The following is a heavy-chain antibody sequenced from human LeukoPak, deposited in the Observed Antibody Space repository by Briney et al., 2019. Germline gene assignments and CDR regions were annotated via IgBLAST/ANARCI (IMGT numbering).Heavy chain of an antibody. CDR2: IYYSGRT. V-gene: IGHV4-39*01. D-gene: IGHD3-22*01. Sequence: SETLSLTCTVSGGSVSSGSYYWSWIRQPPGKGLEWIGNIYYSGRTYYNPSLKSRVTISVDTSKNQFSLKLSSVTATDTAVYYCARGVSMIVVVIHDWYFDLWGRGTLVTVSS. J-gene: IGHJ2*01. CDR1: GGSVSSGSYY. CDR3: ARGVSMIVVVIHDWYFDL.